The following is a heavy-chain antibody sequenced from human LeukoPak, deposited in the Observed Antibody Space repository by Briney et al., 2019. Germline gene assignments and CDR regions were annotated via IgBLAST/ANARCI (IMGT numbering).Heavy chain of an antibody. CDR2: IWYDGSNK. CDR3: AGNYGPYYFDY. Sequence: GRSLRLSCAASGVTFSNCGIHWVRQAPGKGLEWVAVIWYDGSNKYYADSVKGRFTISRDNSKNTLYLQMNSLRAEDTAVYYCAGNYGPYYFDYWGQGTLVTVSS. J-gene: IGHJ4*02. D-gene: IGHD3-10*01. CDR1: GVTFSNCG. V-gene: IGHV3-33*01.